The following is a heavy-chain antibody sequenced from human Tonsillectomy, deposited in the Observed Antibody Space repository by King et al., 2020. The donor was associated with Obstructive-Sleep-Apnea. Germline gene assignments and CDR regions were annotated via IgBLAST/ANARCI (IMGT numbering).Heavy chain of an antibody. J-gene: IGHJ6*02. Sequence: VQLVESGGGVVQPGRSLRLSCATSGFSFSCHCMQWVRQAPGKGLEWVAVISSDGNNKHAADSVKGRITISRDSSKRTVYLEMNSLRPEDTAVYYCAKGNRGQYDYYGVDVWGQGTTVTVSS. V-gene: IGHV3-30*18. CDR3: AKGNRGQYDYYGVDV. CDR2: ISSDGNNK. CDR1: GFSFSCHC. D-gene: IGHD3-10*01.